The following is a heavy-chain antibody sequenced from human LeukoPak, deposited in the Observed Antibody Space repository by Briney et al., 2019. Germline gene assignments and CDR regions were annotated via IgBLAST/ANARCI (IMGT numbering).Heavy chain of an antibody. Sequence: ASVKVSCKASGYTFTSYGISWVRQAPGQGLEWMGWISAYNGNTNYAQKLQGRVTMTTDTSTSTAYMELRSLRSDDTAVYYCARDKHGSGSYYKSPRWFDPWGQGTPVTVSS. CDR2: ISAYNGNT. J-gene: IGHJ5*02. CDR1: GYTFTSYG. CDR3: ARDKHGSGSYYKSPRWFDP. D-gene: IGHD3-10*01. V-gene: IGHV1-18*04.